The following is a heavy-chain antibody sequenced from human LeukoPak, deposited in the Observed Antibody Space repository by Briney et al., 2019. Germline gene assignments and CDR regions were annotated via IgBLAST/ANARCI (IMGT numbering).Heavy chain of an antibody. Sequence: SETLSLTCTVSGYSISSGYYWGWIRQSPGKNLEWLGSIYYTGTTHYNPSLKSRVTISVDTSKNQFSLNLSSVIAADTAVYYCARQEIGLRSFDPWGQGTLVTVSS. CDR3: ARQEIGLRSFDP. J-gene: IGHJ5*02. CDR2: IYYTGTT. V-gene: IGHV4-38-2*02. CDR1: GYSISSGYY. D-gene: IGHD3/OR15-3a*01.